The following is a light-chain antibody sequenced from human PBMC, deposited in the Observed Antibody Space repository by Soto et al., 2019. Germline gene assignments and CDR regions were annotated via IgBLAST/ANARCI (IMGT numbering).Light chain of an antibody. CDR2: VTS. Sequence: DIQMTQSPSSVSASVGDRVTITCRATQGLSGSLAWYPQKPGKAPKLLIYVTSRLQSGVPSRFSGSASGTDFTLTIDSLQPQDLATYYCQQGHNCPLTFGQGTRLEIK. V-gene: IGKV1-12*01. CDR1: QGLSGS. CDR3: QQGHNCPLT. J-gene: IGKJ5*01.